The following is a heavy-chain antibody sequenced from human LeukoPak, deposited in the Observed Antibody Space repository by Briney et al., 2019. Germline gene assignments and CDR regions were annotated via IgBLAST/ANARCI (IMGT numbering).Heavy chain of an antibody. Sequence: SETLSLTCTVSGDPVNSGDFYWSWIRQSPGRGLQWIAYTHHTGSSNYSPSLRSRDTISMDTSKNQFSLNLNSVSAADTAVYYCARQLAQAEGRAFDIWGQGTKVTVSS. J-gene: IGHJ3*02. CDR2: THHTGSS. CDR1: GDPVNSGDFY. V-gene: IGHV4-61*08. CDR3: ARQLAQAEGRAFDI. D-gene: IGHD6-19*01.